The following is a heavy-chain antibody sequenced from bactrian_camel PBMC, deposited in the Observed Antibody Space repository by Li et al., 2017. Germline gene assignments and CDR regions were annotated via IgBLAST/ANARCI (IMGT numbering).Heavy chain of an antibody. J-gene: IGHJ4*01. V-gene: IGHV3S67*01. CDR3: SKSGAADVTAAAV. CDR1: RFTYSSYC. Sequence: DVQLVESGGGSVQTGGSLRLSCTPSRFTYSSYCEGWFRQAPGKEREGVAAIDSDGSTSYADSVKGRFTISKDSAKNTLYLQMNSLKTEDTAMYYCSKSGAADVTAAAVRGQGTQVTVS. D-gene: IGHD2*01. CDR2: IDSDGST.